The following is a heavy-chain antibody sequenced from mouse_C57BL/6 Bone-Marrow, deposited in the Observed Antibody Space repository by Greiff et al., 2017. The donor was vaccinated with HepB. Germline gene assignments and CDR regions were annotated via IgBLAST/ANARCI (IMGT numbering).Heavy chain of an antibody. J-gene: IGHJ1*03. Sequence: QVQLQQPGAELVRPGTSVKLSCKASGYTFTSYWMHWVKQRPGQGLEWIGVIDPSDSYTNYNQKFKGKATLTVDTSSSTAYMQLSSLTSEDSAVYYCARECSFYWYFDVWGTGTTVTVSS. CDR1: GYTFTSYW. V-gene: IGHV1-59*01. CDR2: IDPSDSYT. CDR3: ARECSFYWYFDV.